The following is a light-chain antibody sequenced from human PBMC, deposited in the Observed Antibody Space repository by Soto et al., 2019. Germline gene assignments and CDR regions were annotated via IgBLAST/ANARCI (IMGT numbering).Light chain of an antibody. V-gene: IGLV2-14*01. CDR3: ISYTGSSTSYV. J-gene: IGLJ1*01. Sequence: QSVLTQPACVSLSPGQSITISCIGTRSDIGSYNYVAWYQQFPGKTPKILIYGVSNRPSGVSSRFSGSKSGNTASLTISGLQAEDEADYYCISYTGSSTSYVFGSGTKVTVL. CDR1: RSDIGSYNY. CDR2: GVS.